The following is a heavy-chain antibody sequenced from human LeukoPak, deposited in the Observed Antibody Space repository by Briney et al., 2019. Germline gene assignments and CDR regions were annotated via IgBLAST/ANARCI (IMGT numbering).Heavy chain of an antibody. D-gene: IGHD5-24*01. J-gene: IGHJ5*02. V-gene: IGHV3-7*05. CDR3: ARASDPWLQLT. Sequence: GGSLRLSCAASGFTFSNYWMIWVRQAPGKGLEWVGNIKQDGSEKRCADSVRGRFSISRDNAQTSLYLQMNSLRAEDTAVYYCARASDPWLQLTWGQGTLVTVSS. CDR2: IKQDGSEK. CDR1: GFTFSNYW.